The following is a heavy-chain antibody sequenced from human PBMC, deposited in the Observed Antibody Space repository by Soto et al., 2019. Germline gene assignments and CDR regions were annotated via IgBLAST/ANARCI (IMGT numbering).Heavy chain of an antibody. V-gene: IGHV4-34*01. CDR2: INHSGST. Sequence: PSETLSLTCAVYGGSFSGYYWSWIRQPPGKGLEWIGEINHSGSTNYNPSLKSRVTISVDTSKNQSSLKLSSVTAADTAVYYCARGKGSSWYGWFDPWGQGTLVTVSS. J-gene: IGHJ5*02. CDR1: GGSFSGYY. D-gene: IGHD6-13*01. CDR3: ARGKGSSWYGWFDP.